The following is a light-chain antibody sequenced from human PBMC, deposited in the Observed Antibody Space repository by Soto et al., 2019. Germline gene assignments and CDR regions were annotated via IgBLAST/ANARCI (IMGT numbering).Light chain of an antibody. V-gene: IGLV2-14*01. CDR3: SSYTSSSTLYV. J-gene: IGLJ1*01. CDR1: SSEVGGYNY. CDR2: DVS. Sequence: QSVLTQPASVSGSPGQSITISCTGTSSEVGGYNYVSWYQQHPGKAPKLMIYDVSNRPSGVSYRFSGSKSGNTASLTIFGLQAEDEADYYCSSYTSSSTLYVFGTGTKVTVL.